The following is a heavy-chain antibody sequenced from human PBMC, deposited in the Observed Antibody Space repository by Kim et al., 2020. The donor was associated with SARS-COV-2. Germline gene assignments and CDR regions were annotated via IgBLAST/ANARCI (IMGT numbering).Heavy chain of an antibody. J-gene: IGHJ5*02. CDR3: ATSAAAGRLYWFDH. CDR1: GYTLTELS. D-gene: IGHD6-13*01. CDR2: FDPEDGET. Sequence: ASVKVSCKVSGYTLTELSMHWVRQAPGKGLEWMGGFDPEDGETIYAQKFQGRVTMTEDTSTDTAYMELSSLRSEDTAVYYCATSAAAGRLYWFDHWGQGTLVTVSS. V-gene: IGHV1-24*01.